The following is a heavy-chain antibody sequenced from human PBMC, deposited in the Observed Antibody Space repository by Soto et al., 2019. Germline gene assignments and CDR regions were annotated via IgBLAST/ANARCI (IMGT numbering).Heavy chain of an antibody. CDR2: IIPIFGTA. Sequence: QVQLVQSGAEVKKPGSSVKVSCKASGGTFSSYAISWVRQAPGRGLEWMGGIIPIFGTANYAQKFQGRVTITADESTSTDYMELSSLRSEDTAVYYCARADYDSKFYFDYWGQGTLVTVSS. V-gene: IGHV1-69*01. CDR3: ARADYDSKFYFDY. J-gene: IGHJ4*02. D-gene: IGHD3-22*01. CDR1: GGTFSSYA.